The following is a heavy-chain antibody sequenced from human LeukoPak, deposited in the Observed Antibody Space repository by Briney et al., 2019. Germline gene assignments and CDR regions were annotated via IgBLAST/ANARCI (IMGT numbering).Heavy chain of an antibody. V-gene: IGHV3-21*01. CDR3: ARVPYSSSWTYDY. J-gene: IGHJ4*02. CDR1: GFTFSSYT. Sequence: GGSLRLSCAACGFTFSSYTMNWVRQAQGKGLEWVSFISSSSTYIYYADSLKGRFTISRDNAKNSLYLQKNSLRGDDTAVYYCARVPYSSSWTYDYWGQGTLVTVSS. D-gene: IGHD6-13*01. CDR2: ISSSSTYI.